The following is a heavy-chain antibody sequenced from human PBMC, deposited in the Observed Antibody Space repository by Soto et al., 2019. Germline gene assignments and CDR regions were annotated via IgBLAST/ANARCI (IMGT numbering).Heavy chain of an antibody. D-gene: IGHD3-10*01. Sequence: EVQLVESGGGLVKPGGSLRLSCAASGFTLSNAWMSWFRQAPGKGLEWVGRIKSKTDGGTTDYPTPVKGRFTISRDDSKHTLYLQMNSLKAEDTAVYYCTTQLLWFGYDSWGQGTLVTVSS. CDR2: IKSKTDGGTT. CDR1: GFTLSNAW. J-gene: IGHJ4*02. CDR3: TTQLLWFGYDS. V-gene: IGHV3-15*01.